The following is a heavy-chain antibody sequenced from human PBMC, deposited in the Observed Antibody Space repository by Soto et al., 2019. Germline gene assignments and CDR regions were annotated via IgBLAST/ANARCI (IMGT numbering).Heavy chain of an antibody. D-gene: IGHD2-21*02. CDR2: IIPIFGTA. V-gene: IGHV1-69*13. J-gene: IGHJ6*02. Sequence: GASVKVSCKASGGTFSSYAISWVRQAPGQGLEWMGGIIPIFGTANYAQKFQGRVTITADEPTSTAYMELSSLRSEDTAVYYCARFCGGDCYSLGHYYYGMDVWGQGTTVTVSS. CDR1: GGTFSSYA. CDR3: ARFCGGDCYSLGHYYYGMDV.